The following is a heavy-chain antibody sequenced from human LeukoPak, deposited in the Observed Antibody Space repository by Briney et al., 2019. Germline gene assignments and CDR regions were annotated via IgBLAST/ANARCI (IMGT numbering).Heavy chain of an antibody. J-gene: IGHJ5*02. D-gene: IGHD3-10*01. CDR3: ARDLEPHYYGSGSYRFDWFDP. V-gene: IGHV4-39*07. CDR1: GGSISSTSYY. Sequence: SETLSLTCTVSGGSISSTSYYWGWIRQPPGKGLEWIGNIYYSGSTYYNPSLKSRVTISVDTAKNQFSLKLSSVTAADTAVYYCARDLEPHYYGSGSYRFDWFDPWGQGTLVTVSS. CDR2: IYYSGST.